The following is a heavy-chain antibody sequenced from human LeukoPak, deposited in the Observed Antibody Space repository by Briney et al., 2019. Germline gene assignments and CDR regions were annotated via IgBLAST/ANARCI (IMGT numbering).Heavy chain of an antibody. CDR1: GFTFSSYS. D-gene: IGHD3-16*02. CDR3: TGGQPIVS. J-gene: IGHJ4*02. V-gene: IGHV3-48*01. Sequence: PGGSLRLSCAASGFTFSSYSMNWVRQAPGKGLEWVSYISSSSSSIYYADSVKGRFTISRDNAKNSLYLQMNSLRPEDTAVYYCTGGQPIVSWGQGTLVTVSS. CDR2: ISSSSSSI.